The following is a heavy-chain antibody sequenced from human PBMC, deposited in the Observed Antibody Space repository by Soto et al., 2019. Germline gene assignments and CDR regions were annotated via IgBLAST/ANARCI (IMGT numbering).Heavy chain of an antibody. CDR1: GGSFSGYY. CDR2: INHSGST. V-gene: IGHV4-34*01. CDR3: AIRTYYYDSSGYYRDC. J-gene: IGHJ4*02. Sequence: SETLSLTCAVYGGSFSGYYWSWIRQPPGKGLEWIGEINHSGSTNYNPSLKSRVTISVDTSKNQFSLKLSSVTAADTAVYYCAIRTYYYDSSGYYRDCWGQGTRVTVYS. D-gene: IGHD3-22*01.